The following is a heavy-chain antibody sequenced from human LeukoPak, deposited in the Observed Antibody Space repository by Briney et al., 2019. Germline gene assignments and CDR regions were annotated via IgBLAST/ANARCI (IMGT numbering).Heavy chain of an antibody. Sequence: SETLSLTCTVSGDSISDSGYYWGWIRQPPGGGLEWIGSIYHSGSTYYNPSLKSRVTISVDTSKNQFSLKLSSVTAADTAVYYCARSPSGSSSRWFDPWGQGTLVTVSS. CDR1: GDSISDSGYY. J-gene: IGHJ5*02. CDR3: ARSPSGSSSRWFDP. V-gene: IGHV4-38-2*02. D-gene: IGHD1-26*01. CDR2: IYHSGST.